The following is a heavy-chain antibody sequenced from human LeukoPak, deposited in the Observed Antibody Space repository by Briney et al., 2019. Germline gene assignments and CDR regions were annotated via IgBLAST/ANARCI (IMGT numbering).Heavy chain of an antibody. CDR3: ARVPYYDTSGYFWGY. CDR2: ISGDTDIT. D-gene: IGHD3-22*01. CDR1: GYTFTSSG. V-gene: IGHV1-18*01. J-gene: IGHJ4*02. Sequence: ASVKVSCKASGYTFTSSGISWVRQAPGQGLEWMGWISGDTDITHYAQKFQGRVTMTTDTSTGTAYMELRTLRSDDTAVYYCARVPYYDTSGYFWGYWGQGTLVTVFS.